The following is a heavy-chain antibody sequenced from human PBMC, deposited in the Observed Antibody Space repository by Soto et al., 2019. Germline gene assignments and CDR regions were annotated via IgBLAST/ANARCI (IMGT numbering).Heavy chain of an antibody. J-gene: IGHJ5*02. V-gene: IGHV1-18*01. Sequence: GASVKVSCKASGYTFTSYAIGCVRQAPGQGLEWMGWISAYNGNTNYAQKLQGRVTMTTDTSTSTAYMELRNLRSDDTAVYYCARSRRPMIVVVIGLDPWGQGTLVTVSS. CDR1: GYTFTSYA. CDR3: ARSRRPMIVVVIGLDP. CDR2: ISAYNGNT. D-gene: IGHD3-22*01.